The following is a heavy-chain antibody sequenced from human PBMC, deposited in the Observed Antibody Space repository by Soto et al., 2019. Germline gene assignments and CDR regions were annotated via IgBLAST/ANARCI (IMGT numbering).Heavy chain of an antibody. CDR1: GFTFSSYA. Sequence: QVQLVESGGGVVQPGRSLRLSCAASGFTFSSYAMHWVRQAPGKGLEWVAVISYDGSNKYYADSVKGRFTISRDNSKNTLYLQMNSLRAEDTAVYYCARDGYRRDGYNPRGYYYYVMDVWGQGTTVTVSS. CDR2: ISYDGSNK. J-gene: IGHJ6*02. CDR3: ARDGYRRDGYNPRGYYYYVMDV. V-gene: IGHV3-30-3*01. D-gene: IGHD2-2*03.